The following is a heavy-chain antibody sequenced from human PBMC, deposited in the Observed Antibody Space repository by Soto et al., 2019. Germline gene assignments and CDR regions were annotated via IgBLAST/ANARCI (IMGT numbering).Heavy chain of an antibody. V-gene: IGHV3-15*01. Sequence: EVQLVESGGGLVKPGASLRLSCAASGFTFSRAWMSWVRQSPGKGLEWVGRIKTTSDGGTTDYAAPVKGRFTISRDDSEKTLYLQMNSLETDDTAVYYCTRVQAYYYYGMDVWGQGTTVTVSS. CDR1: GFTFSRAW. D-gene: IGHD1-1*01. CDR2: IKTTSDGGTT. J-gene: IGHJ6*02. CDR3: TRVQAYYYYGMDV.